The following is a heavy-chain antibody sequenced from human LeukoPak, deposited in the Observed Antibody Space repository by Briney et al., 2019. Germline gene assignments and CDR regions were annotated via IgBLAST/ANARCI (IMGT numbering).Heavy chain of an antibody. CDR2: IYHSGST. Sequence: SQTLSLTCTVSGGSISSGGYYWSWIRQPPGKGLEWIGYIYHSGSTYYNVPLMSRVVLSVDTSKNQFSLKLTSVTAADTAMYFCVRERTEGYYDNSGSFDYWGQGILVTVSS. CDR1: GGSISSGGYY. D-gene: IGHD3-22*01. V-gene: IGHV4-30-2*01. CDR3: VRERTEGYYDNSGSFDY. J-gene: IGHJ4*02.